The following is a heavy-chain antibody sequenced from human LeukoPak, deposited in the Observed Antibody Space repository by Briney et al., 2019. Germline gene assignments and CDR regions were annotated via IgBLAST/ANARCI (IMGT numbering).Heavy chain of an antibody. CDR3: AKSVEELLFSGAFDV. V-gene: IGHV3-66*01. CDR1: GFTVSGNY. D-gene: IGHD3-10*01. Sequence: GGSLRLSCAASGFTVSGNYMSWVRQAPGKGLGWVSVIYSGAGAYSADSVKGRFTISRDNSKNTLYLQMNSLRADDTAVYYCAKSVEELLFSGAFDVWGQGTMVTVSS. CDR2: IYSGAGA. J-gene: IGHJ3*01.